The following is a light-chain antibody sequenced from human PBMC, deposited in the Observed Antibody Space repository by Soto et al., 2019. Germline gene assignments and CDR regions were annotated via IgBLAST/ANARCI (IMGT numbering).Light chain of an antibody. CDR2: AAS. CDR3: QQVEIYLST. Sequence: SRSSTVAAGVERGTRTYLASQDISNYLNWYQQKSGKAPKLLIYAASSLQSGVPSRFSGSGFGTDFTLTITSLQPEDFATYYCQQVEIYLSTFCGVTKVAIK. V-gene: IGKV1-9*01. CDR1: QDISNY. J-gene: IGKJ4*01.